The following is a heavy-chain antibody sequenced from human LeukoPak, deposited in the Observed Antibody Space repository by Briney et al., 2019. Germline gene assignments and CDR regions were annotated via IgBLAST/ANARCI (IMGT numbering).Heavy chain of an antibody. CDR2: IYYSGST. CDR3: ARHSTYYYDSSGYYRIDAFDI. Sequence: SETLSLTCTVSGGSISSSSYYWGWIRQPPGKGLEWIGSIYYSGSTCYNPSLKSRVTISVDTSKNQFSLKLSSVTAADTAVYYCARHSTYYYDSSGYYRIDAFDIWGQGTMVTVSS. J-gene: IGHJ3*02. D-gene: IGHD3-22*01. CDR1: GGSISSSSYY. V-gene: IGHV4-39*01.